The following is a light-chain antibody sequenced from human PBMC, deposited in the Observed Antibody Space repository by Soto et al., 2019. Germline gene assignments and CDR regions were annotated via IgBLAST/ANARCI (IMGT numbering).Light chain of an antibody. J-gene: IGKJ2*01. CDR1: QSVSSNY. CDR2: GAS. Sequence: PGERATLSCRASQSVSSNYLAWYQKKPGQAPRLLIYGASSRPTGVPDRFSGSGSGTEFTLTISGLEPEDFAVYYCQHDDNLPLFTFGQGTRLEI. CDR3: QHDDNLPLFT. V-gene: IGKV3-20*01.